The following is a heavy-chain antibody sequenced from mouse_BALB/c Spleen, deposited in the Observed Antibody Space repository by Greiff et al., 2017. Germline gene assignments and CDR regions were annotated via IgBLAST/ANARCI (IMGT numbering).Heavy chain of an antibody. D-gene: IGHD1-1*01. Sequence: EVQRVESGGGLVKPGGSLKLSCAASGFTFSSYAMSWVRQSPEKRLEWVAEISSGGSYTYYPDTVTGRFTISRDNAKNTLYLEMSSLRSEDTAMYYCAKVNNYGSNAYWGQGTLVTVSA. CDR2: ISSGGSYT. V-gene: IGHV5-9-4*01. CDR1: GFTFSSYA. J-gene: IGHJ3*01. CDR3: AKVNNYGSNAY.